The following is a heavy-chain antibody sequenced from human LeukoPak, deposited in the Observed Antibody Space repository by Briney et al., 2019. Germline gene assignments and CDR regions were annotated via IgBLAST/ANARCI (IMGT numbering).Heavy chain of an antibody. Sequence: ASVKVSCKASGYTFTSYGISWVRQAPGQGLEWMGWISAYNGNTNYAQKLQGRVTMTTDTSTSTAYMELRSLRSDDTAVYYCARAELELLWFGEKPNWFDPWGQGTLVTVSS. D-gene: IGHD3-10*01. CDR1: GYTFTSYG. CDR2: ISAYNGNT. CDR3: ARAELELLWFGEKPNWFDP. J-gene: IGHJ5*02. V-gene: IGHV1-18*01.